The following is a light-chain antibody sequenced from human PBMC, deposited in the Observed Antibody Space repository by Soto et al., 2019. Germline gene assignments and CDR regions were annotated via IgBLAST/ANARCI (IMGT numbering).Light chain of an antibody. V-gene: IGLV2-14*01. CDR2: EVS. CDR3: SSYTSSSTFYV. Sequence: QSVLTQPASVSGSPGQSITISCTGTSSDVGGYNYVSWYQQHPGKAPKLMIYEVSNRPSGVSNRVSGSKSGNTASLTISGLQAEDEADDYCSSYTSSSTFYVFGTGTKLTVL. CDR1: SSDVGGYNY. J-gene: IGLJ1*01.